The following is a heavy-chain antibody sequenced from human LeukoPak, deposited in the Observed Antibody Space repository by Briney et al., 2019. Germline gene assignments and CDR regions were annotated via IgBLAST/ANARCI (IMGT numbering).Heavy chain of an antibody. J-gene: IGHJ6*02. CDR2: INHSGST. V-gene: IGHV4-34*01. CDR3: ARGLTYYDFWSGYRDYYYYGMDV. D-gene: IGHD3-3*01. CDR1: GGSFSGYY. Sequence: SETLSLTCAVYGGSFSGYYWSWICQPPGKGLEWIGEINHSGSTYYNPSLKSRVTISVDTSKNQFSLKLSSVTAADTAVYYCARGLTYYDFWSGYRDYYYYGMDVWGQGTTVTVSS.